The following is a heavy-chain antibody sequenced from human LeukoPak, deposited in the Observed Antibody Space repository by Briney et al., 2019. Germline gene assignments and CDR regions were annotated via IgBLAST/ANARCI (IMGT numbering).Heavy chain of an antibody. J-gene: IGHJ4*02. CDR2: ISSSSSYI. CDR3: AKVISGYEEIDY. CDR1: GFTFSSYS. Sequence: GGSLRLSCAASGFTFSSYSMNWVRQAPGKGLEWVSSISSSSSYIYYADSVKGRFTISRDNAKNSLYLQMNSLRAEDTAVYYCAKVISGYEEIDYWGQGTLVTVSS. D-gene: IGHD5-12*01. V-gene: IGHV3-21*01.